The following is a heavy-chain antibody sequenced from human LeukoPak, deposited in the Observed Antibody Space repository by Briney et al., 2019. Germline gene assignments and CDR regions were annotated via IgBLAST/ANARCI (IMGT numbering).Heavy chain of an antibody. CDR1: GASIRSYY. CDR3: ARVGATRGEAY. V-gene: IGHV4-59*08. CDR2: MYYSGST. Sequence: PSETLSLTCTVSGASIRSYYWSWIRQPPGKGLEWIGYMYYSGSTNYNPSLKSRVTISVDTSKNQFSLKLSSVTAADTAVYYCARVGATRGEAYWGQGTLVTVSS. D-gene: IGHD1-26*01. J-gene: IGHJ4*02.